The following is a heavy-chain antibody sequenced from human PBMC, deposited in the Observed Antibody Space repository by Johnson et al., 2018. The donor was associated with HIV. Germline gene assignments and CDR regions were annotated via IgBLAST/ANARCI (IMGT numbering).Heavy chain of an antibody. CDR2: ISYDGSNK. Sequence: QVQLVESGGGLVKHGGSLRLSCAASGFRFSDYYMSWIRQAPGKGLEWVAAISYDGSNKDYADSVKGRFTISRDNSKNTLYLQMNSLRAEDTAVYYCARVGQKLVPVPRGAFDIWGQGTMVTVSS. V-gene: IGHV3-30*03. J-gene: IGHJ3*02. CDR3: ARVGQKLVPVPRGAFDI. CDR1: GFRFSDYY. D-gene: IGHD6-6*01.